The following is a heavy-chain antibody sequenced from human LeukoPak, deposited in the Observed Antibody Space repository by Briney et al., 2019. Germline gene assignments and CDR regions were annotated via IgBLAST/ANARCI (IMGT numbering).Heavy chain of an antibody. CDR1: GYTFTSYG. CDR3: ARDEDYHILTGYERFDY. Sequence: ASVKVSFKASGYTFTSYGISWVRQAPGQGLEWMGWMSAYNSNTNYAQKLQGRVTMTTDTSTSTAYMELRSLRSDDTAVYYCARDEDYHILTGYERFDYWGQGTLVTVSS. CDR2: MSAYNSNT. V-gene: IGHV1-18*01. D-gene: IGHD3-9*01. J-gene: IGHJ4*02.